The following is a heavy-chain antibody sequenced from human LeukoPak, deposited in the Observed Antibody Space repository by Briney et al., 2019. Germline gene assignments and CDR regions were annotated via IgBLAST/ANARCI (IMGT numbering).Heavy chain of an antibody. CDR3: LGRGMDDSDSNPDY. Sequence: GASVKVSCKVSGYTLTELSMHWVRQAPGKGLEWMGGFDPEDGETIYAQKFQGRVTITADKSTSTAYMELSSLRSEDTAVYYCLGRGMDDSDSNPDYWGQGTLVTVSS. D-gene: IGHD3-22*01. CDR1: GYTLTELS. CDR2: FDPEDGET. J-gene: IGHJ4*02. V-gene: IGHV1-24*01.